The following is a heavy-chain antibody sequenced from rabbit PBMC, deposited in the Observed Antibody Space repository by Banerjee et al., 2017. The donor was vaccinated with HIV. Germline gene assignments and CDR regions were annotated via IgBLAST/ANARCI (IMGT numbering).Heavy chain of an antibody. J-gene: IGHJ6*01. D-gene: IGHD4-1*01. CDR2: MNAGSGSA. V-gene: IGHV1S40*01. Sequence: QSLEESGGDLVKPGASLTLTCTASGFSFSSSYRMCWVRQAPGKGLEWIACMNAGSGSAYYASWAKGRFTITKTSSTTVTLQMTSLTAADTATYFCVRDLYDNNGLWGPGTLVTVS. CDR1: GFSFSSSYR. CDR3: VRDLYDNNGL.